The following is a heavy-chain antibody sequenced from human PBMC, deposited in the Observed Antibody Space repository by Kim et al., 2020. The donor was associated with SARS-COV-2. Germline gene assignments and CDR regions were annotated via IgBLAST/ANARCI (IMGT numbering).Heavy chain of an antibody. Sequence: SETLSLTCTVSGGSISSSSYYWGWIRQPPGKGLEWIGSIYYSGSTYYNPSLKSRVTISVDTSKNQFSLKLSSVTAADTAVYYCARIDYGDYERLDYWGQGTLVTVSS. CDR3: ARIDYGDYERLDY. CDR2: IYYSGST. V-gene: IGHV4-39*01. D-gene: IGHD4-17*01. J-gene: IGHJ4*02. CDR1: GGSISSSSYY.